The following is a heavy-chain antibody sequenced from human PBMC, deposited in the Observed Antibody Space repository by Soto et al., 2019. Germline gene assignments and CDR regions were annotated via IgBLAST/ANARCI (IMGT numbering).Heavy chain of an antibody. Sequence: SETLSLTCSVSGASISSSSHYWGWIRQPPGKGLEWIGSIYYSGSTYYNPSLKSRVTIAVDTSKNLFSLKLTSATAADTAVYYCAREGSIAVAVGKLDYWGLGTLVTVSS. CDR1: GASISSSSHY. D-gene: IGHD6-19*01. J-gene: IGHJ4*02. CDR2: IYYSGST. CDR3: AREGSIAVAVGKLDY. V-gene: IGHV4-39*02.